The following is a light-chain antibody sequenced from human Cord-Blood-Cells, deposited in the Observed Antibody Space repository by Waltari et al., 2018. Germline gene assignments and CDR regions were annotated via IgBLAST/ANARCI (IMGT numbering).Light chain of an antibody. Sequence: SYVLTQPPSVSVAPGKTARITCGGNNIGSKSVHWYQQKPGQAPVLVVYDESDRPSGIPEGFSGSNSGNTATLTISRVEAGDEADYYCQVWDSSSDHYVVFGGGTKLTVL. CDR2: DES. J-gene: IGLJ2*01. V-gene: IGLV3-21*03. CDR1: NIGSKS. CDR3: QVWDSSSDHYVV.